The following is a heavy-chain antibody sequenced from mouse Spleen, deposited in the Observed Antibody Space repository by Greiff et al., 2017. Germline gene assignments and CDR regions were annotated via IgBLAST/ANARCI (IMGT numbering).Heavy chain of an antibody. Sequence: QVQLQQPGAELVKPGASVKLSCKASGYTFTSYWMHWVKQRPGQGLEWIGMIHPNSSSTNYNEKFKSKATLTVDKSSSTAYMQLSSLTSEDSAVYYCASWDYYGSSYRRYAMDYWGQGTSVTVSS. CDR2: IHPNSSST. CDR1: GYTFTSYW. D-gene: IGHD1-1*01. V-gene: IGHV1-64*01. J-gene: IGHJ4*01. CDR3: ASWDYYGSSYRRYAMDY.